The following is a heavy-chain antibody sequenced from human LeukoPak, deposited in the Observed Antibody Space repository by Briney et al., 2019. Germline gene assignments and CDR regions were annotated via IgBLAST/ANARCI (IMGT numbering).Heavy chain of an antibody. Sequence: PGGSLRLSCAASGFTFSSYGMHWVRQAPGKGLEWVAYVLYDGSNKYYADSVKGRFTISRDNSKNTLYLQMNSLRAEDTAVYYCAKEGYLIAARPNFDYWGQGTLVTVSS. D-gene: IGHD6-6*01. CDR3: AKEGYLIAARPNFDY. V-gene: IGHV3-30*02. J-gene: IGHJ4*02. CDR1: GFTFSSYG. CDR2: VLYDGSNK.